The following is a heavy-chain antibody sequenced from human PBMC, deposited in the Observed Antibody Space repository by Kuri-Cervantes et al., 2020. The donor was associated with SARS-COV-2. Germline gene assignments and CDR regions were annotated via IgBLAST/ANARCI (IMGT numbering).Heavy chain of an antibody. CDR3: ASEVIPNPSEKYAYYGLDV. D-gene: IGHD1-26*01. J-gene: IGHJ6*02. V-gene: IGHV3-23*01. CDR1: RFTFNKYD. Sequence: GGSLRLSCAASRFTFNKYDLIWVRQAPGKGLEWVSSISTSGGDTNYADSLKGRFTISRDNSKNTLYLQMNSLRVEDTAVYYCASEVIPNPSEKYAYYGLDVWGQGTTVTVSS. CDR2: ISTSGGDT.